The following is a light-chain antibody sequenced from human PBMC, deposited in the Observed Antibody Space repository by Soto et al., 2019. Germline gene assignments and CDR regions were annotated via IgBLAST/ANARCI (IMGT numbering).Light chain of an antibody. J-gene: IGKJ1*01. Sequence: EIVMTQSPATLSVSPGERATLSCRASQSVSSNLAWYQQKPGQAPRRLIYGASTRATGIPAMFSGSGSGTEFTLTISSLQSEDFAVYYCQQYNNWTRTFGQGTKVEIK. V-gene: IGKV3-15*01. CDR3: QQYNNWTRT. CDR1: QSVSSN. CDR2: GAS.